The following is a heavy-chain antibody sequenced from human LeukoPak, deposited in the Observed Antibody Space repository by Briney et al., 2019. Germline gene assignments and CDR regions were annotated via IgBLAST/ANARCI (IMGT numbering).Heavy chain of an antibody. J-gene: IGHJ3*02. V-gene: IGHV3-23*01. CDR3: AKDPPTVMANAFHI. CDR1: GFTFSSYG. Sequence: QPGGSLRLSCAASGFTFSSYGMSWVRQAPGKGLEGVSGINTSGGTTYYADSVKGRFTISRDNSKNTLYLQMNSLRADDTAAYYCAKDPPTVMANAFHIWGQGTMVTVSS. CDR2: INTSGGTT. D-gene: IGHD5-18*01.